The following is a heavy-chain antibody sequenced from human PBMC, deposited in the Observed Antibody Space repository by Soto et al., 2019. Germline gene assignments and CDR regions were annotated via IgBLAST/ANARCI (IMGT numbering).Heavy chain of an antibody. J-gene: IGHJ4*02. CDR2: IVVGSDNT. Sequence: ASVKVSCKASGFTFTSSSVQLVRQARGQHLEWIGWIVVGSDNTKYAQKFQERVTITRDMSTSTAYMELSSLRSEDTAVYYCAAGVYFDFWSGYFGYLDYWGQGTLVTVSS. CDR1: GFTFTSSS. V-gene: IGHV1-58*01. D-gene: IGHD3-3*01. CDR3: AAGVYFDFWSGYFGYLDY.